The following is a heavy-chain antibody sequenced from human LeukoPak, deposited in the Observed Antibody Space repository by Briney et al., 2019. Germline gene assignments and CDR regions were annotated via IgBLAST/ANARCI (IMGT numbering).Heavy chain of an antibody. J-gene: IGHJ6*02. CDR3: ARDHRPARYYYGVDV. D-gene: IGHD6-6*01. V-gene: IGHV4-39*07. CDR2: INHRGGT. CDR1: GGSISSGDYW. Sequence: PSETLSLTCTVSGGSISSGDYWWGWIRQPPGKGLEWIASINHRGGTHYNPPPKSRVTISVDTSKNQFSLKLSSVTAADTAVYYCARDHRPARYYYGVDVWGQGTTVTVSS.